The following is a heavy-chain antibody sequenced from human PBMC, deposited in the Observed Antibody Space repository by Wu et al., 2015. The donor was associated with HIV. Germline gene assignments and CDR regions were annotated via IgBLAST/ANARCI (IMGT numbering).Heavy chain of an antibody. CDR2: INPNSGGT. D-gene: IGHD6-19*01. Sequence: QVQLLQSGAEVKKPGASVTVSCGLSGNTFTGYYMHWVRQAPGQGLEWMGWINPNSGGTNYAQKFQGRVTMTRDTSISTAYMELSRLRSDDTAVYYCARDSIAVAGESFDYWGQGTLVTVSS. CDR1: GNTFTGYY. CDR3: ARDSIAVAGESFDY. V-gene: IGHV1-2*02. J-gene: IGHJ4*02.